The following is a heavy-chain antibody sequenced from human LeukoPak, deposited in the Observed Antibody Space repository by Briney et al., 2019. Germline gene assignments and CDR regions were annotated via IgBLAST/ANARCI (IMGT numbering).Heavy chain of an antibody. J-gene: IGHJ6*02. Sequence: GESLKISCKGSGYSFTSYWIGWERQMPGKGLEWMGIIYPGDSDTRYSPSFQGQVTISADKSISTAYLQWSSLKASDTAMYYCARRFYSAVDGSYGMDVWGQGTTVTVSS. CDR2: IYPGDSDT. V-gene: IGHV5-51*01. CDR3: ARRFYSAVDGSYGMDV. D-gene: IGHD5-24*01. CDR1: GYSFTSYW.